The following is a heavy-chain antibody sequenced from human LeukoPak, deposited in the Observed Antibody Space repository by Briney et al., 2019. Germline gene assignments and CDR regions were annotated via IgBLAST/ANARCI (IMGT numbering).Heavy chain of an antibody. Sequence: PGGSLRLSCAASGFTFDDYAMHWVRQAPGKGLEWVSGISWNSGSIGYADSVKGRFTISRDNAKNSLYLQMNSLRAEDTALYYCAKDPNPSYSSGWAEGGFDYWGQGTLVTVSS. D-gene: IGHD6-19*01. V-gene: IGHV3-9*01. CDR2: ISWNSGSI. CDR3: AKDPNPSYSSGWAEGGFDY. CDR1: GFTFDDYA. J-gene: IGHJ4*02.